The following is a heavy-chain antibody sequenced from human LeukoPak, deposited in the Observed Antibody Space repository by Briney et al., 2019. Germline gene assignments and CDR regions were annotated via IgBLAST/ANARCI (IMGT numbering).Heavy chain of an antibody. Sequence: AGGSLRLTCAASGLSFTDSGFHWVRHASGKGLEWVARIANEATNYATAYAASVKGRFTIYGDNSKKTAYLQMNRLKTEDTAVYYCVRHRTAGIGENWFDPWGQGTLVTVSS. V-gene: IGHV3-73*01. CDR2: IANEATNYAT. D-gene: IGHD3-10*01. J-gene: IGHJ5*02. CDR1: GLSFTDSG. CDR3: VRHRTAGIGENWFDP.